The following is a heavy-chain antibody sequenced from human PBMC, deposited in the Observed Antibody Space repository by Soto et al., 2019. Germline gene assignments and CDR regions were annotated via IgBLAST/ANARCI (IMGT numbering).Heavy chain of an antibody. CDR2: IYWDDDK. D-gene: IGHD4-17*01. CDR1: GFSFSMTGVV. CDR3: AHKGGPYGGNPFDY. J-gene: IGHJ4*02. Sequence: QITLKESGPTVVKPTQTLTLTCTFSGFSFSMTGVVVGWIRQPPGKALEWLAVIYWDDDKRYSPSLKTRLTLTKDTSKNHVVLTLANMDPVDTATYFCAHKGGPYGGNPFDYWGPGTLVSVSS. V-gene: IGHV2-5*02.